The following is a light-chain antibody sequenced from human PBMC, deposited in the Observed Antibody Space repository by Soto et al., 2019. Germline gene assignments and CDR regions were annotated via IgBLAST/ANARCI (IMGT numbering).Light chain of an antibody. Sequence: QSALTQPASVSGSPGQSITISCTATSSDLSDYNYVSWYQQHPGKAPKLIIYEVSNRPLGASNRFSGSNSGNTASLTISGLQAEDEADYYCSSYTSRSVVFGGGTQRTVL. CDR1: SSDLSDYNY. CDR3: SSYTSRSVV. CDR2: EVS. V-gene: IGLV2-14*03. J-gene: IGLJ2*01.